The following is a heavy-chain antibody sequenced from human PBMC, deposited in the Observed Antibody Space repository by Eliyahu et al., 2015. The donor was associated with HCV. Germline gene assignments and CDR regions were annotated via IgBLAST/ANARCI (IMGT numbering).Heavy chain of an antibody. Sequence: EVQLVESGGGLIQPGGSLRLSCAASGFTXXSXYMXXVRQAPGKGLXWVSVLYSGGSTYNADSVKGRFTISRDNAKNTLWLQMNSLRAEDTAVYYCARDGHSSGWYEQRKFRKGYFDLWGRGTLVTVSS. V-gene: IGHV3-53*01. CDR1: GFTXXSXY. D-gene: IGHD6-19*01. CDR3: ARDGHSSGWYEQRKFRKGYFDL. CDR2: LYSGGST. J-gene: IGHJ2*01.